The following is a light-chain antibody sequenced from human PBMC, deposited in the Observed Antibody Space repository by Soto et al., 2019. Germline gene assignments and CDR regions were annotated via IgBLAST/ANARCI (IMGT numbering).Light chain of an antibody. J-gene: IGKJ1*01. V-gene: IGKV2-28*01. CDR1: QSLLHSNGYNY. CDR2: LGS. Sequence: DIVMTQSPLSLPVTPGEPASISCRSSQSLLHSNGYNYLDWYLQKPGQSPHLLIYLGSNRASGVPDRFSGSGSGTDFTLKIRRVEAEDVGVYYCMQALQTPWTFGQGTKVEIK. CDR3: MQALQTPWT.